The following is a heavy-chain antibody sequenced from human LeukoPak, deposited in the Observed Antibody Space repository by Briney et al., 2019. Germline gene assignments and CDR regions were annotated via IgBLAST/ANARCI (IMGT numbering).Heavy chain of an antibody. J-gene: IGHJ5*02. CDR1: GGSISSGYY. CDR3: ARGRKTYYYDSPTNWFDP. D-gene: IGHD3-10*01. CDR2: INHSGST. Sequence: PSETLSLTCTVSGGSISSGYYWSWIRQPPGKGLEWVGEINHSGSTNYNPSLKSRVTISVDTSKNQFSLKLSSVTAADTAVYYCARGRKTYYYDSPTNWFDPWGQGTLVTVSS. V-gene: IGHV4-34*01.